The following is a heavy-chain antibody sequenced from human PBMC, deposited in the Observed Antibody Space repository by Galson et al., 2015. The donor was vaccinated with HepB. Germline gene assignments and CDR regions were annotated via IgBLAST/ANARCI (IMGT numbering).Heavy chain of an antibody. V-gene: IGHV3-48*04. D-gene: IGHD3-16*01. Sequence: SLRLSCAASGFTFSSYRMNWVRQAPGKELERVSYINSSSFTTYYADPVKGRFTISRDNAQNALFLQMNSLRAEAAAVYFCASDLFCDYVWGSNLVEYYGMDVWGQGTTVTVSP. CDR3: ASDLFCDYVWGSNLVEYYGMDV. CDR2: INSSSFTT. J-gene: IGHJ6*01. CDR1: GFTFSSYR.